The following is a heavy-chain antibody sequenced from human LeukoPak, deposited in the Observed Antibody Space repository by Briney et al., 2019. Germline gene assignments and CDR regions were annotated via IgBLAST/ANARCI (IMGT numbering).Heavy chain of an antibody. CDR3: AKDRGGIISGYYFDY. Sequence: PGGSLRLSCAASGFTFDDYTMHWVRQAPGKGLKWVSLISWDGGSTYYADSVKGRFTISRDNSKNSLYLQMNSLRTEDTALYYCAKDRGGIISGYYFDYWGQGTLVTVSS. J-gene: IGHJ4*02. CDR2: ISWDGGST. V-gene: IGHV3-43*01. D-gene: IGHD2-15*01. CDR1: GFTFDDYT.